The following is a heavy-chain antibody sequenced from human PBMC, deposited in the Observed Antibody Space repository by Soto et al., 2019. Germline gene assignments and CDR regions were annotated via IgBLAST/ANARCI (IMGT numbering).Heavy chain of an antibody. J-gene: IGHJ3*02. D-gene: IGHD3-22*01. CDR3: TRITMIVVVIMAPAFDI. CDR1: GFTFGDYA. CDR2: IRSKAYGGTT. Sequence: LRLSCTASGFTFGDYAMSWVRQAPGKGLEWVGFIRSKAYGGTTEYAASVKGRFTISRDDSKSIAYLQMNSLKTEDTAVYYCTRITMIVVVIMAPAFDIWGQGTMVTVSS. V-gene: IGHV3-49*04.